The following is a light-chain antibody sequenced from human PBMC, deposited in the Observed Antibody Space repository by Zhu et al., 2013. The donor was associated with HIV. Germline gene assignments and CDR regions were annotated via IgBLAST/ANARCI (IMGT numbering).Light chain of an antibody. Sequence: EVVLTQSPVILAVSPGERATLSCRTSQSVDTNLAWYQQRAGQAPRLLIYGASTRATGLPARFSGSGSGTEFTLTISSLQSEDFAVYYCQQYHDWPPWTFGQGTKVGNQT. CDR1: QSVDTN. CDR3: QQYHDWPPWT. J-gene: IGKJ1*01. CDR2: GAS. V-gene: IGKV3-15*01.